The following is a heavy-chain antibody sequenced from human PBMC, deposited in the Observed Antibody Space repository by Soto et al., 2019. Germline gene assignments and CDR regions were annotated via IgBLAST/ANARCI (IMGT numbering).Heavy chain of an antibody. D-gene: IGHD2-21*01. V-gene: IGHV3-23*01. Sequence: EVQLLESGGGLVQPGGSLRLSCAASGFTFSSYAMSWVRQAPGKGLEWVSAISGSGGSTYYADSVKGRFTISRDNSKNTLYLQMNSLRAEDTAVYYCASQGSVWSTRGDAFDIWGQGTMVTVSS. CDR3: ASQGSVWSTRGDAFDI. CDR2: ISGSGGST. CDR1: GFTFSSYA. J-gene: IGHJ3*02.